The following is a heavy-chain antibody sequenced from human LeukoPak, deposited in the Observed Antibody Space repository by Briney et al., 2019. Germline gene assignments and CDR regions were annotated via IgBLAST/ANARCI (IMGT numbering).Heavy chain of an antibody. J-gene: IGHJ4*02. Sequence: ASVKVSCKASGYTFTSYGISWVRQAPGQGLEWMGWISAYNGNTNYAQKLQGRVTMTTDTSTSTAYMELRSLRSDDTAVYYCARGGADYDILTGYYPFDYWGQGTLVTVSS. CDR3: ARGGADYDILTGYYPFDY. CDR1: GYTFTSYG. V-gene: IGHV1-18*01. D-gene: IGHD3-9*01. CDR2: ISAYNGNT.